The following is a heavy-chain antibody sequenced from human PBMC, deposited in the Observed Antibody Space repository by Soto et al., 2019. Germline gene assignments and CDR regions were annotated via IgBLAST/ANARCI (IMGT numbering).Heavy chain of an antibody. CDR1: GFTFSDYY. V-gene: IGHV3-11*06. Sequence: GSLRLSCAASGFTFSDYYMSWIRQAPGKGLEWVSYISSSSSYTNYADSVKGRFTISRDNAKNSLYLQMNSLRVEETAVYYCARTTRGHWTFDYWGQGTLVTVSS. J-gene: IGHJ4*02. D-gene: IGHD1-1*01. CDR2: ISSSSSYT. CDR3: ARTTRGHWTFDY.